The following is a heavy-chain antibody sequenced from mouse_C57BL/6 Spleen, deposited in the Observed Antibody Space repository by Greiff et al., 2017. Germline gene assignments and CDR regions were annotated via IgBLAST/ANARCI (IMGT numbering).Heavy chain of an antibody. CDR1: GFSLTSYG. V-gene: IGHV2-5*01. Sequence: QVQLQQSGPGLVQPSQSLSITCTVSGFSLTSYGVHWVRQSPGKGLEWLGVIWRGGSTDYNAAFMSRLSITKDNSKSQVFFKMNSLQADDTAIYYGAKTPIYYDYDDAMDYWGQGTSVTVSS. CDR2: IWRGGST. J-gene: IGHJ4*01. CDR3: AKTPIYYDYDDAMDY. D-gene: IGHD2-4*01.